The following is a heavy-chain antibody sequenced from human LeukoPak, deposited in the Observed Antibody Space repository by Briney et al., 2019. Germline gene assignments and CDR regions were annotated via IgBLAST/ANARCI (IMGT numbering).Heavy chain of an antibody. Sequence: PGGSLRLSCAASGFTFSSYAMHWVRQAPGKGLEWVAVISYDGSNKYYADSVKGRFTISRDNSKNTLYLQMNSLRAEDTAVYYCASLIVGATGPIDYWGQGTLVTVSS. J-gene: IGHJ4*02. CDR3: ASLIVGATGPIDY. D-gene: IGHD1-26*01. CDR1: GFTFSSYA. V-gene: IGHV3-30-3*01. CDR2: ISYDGSNK.